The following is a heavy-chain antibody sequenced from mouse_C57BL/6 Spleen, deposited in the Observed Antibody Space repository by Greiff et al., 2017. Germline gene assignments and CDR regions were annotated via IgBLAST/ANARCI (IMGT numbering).Heavy chain of an antibody. Sequence: QVQLQQPGAELVRPGSSVKLSCKASGYTFTSYWMHWVKQRPIQGLEWIGNIDPSDSETHYNQKFKDKATLTVDKSSSPAYMQLSSLTSEDSAVYYCARRNYWAWFAYWGQGTLVTVSA. V-gene: IGHV1-52*01. D-gene: IGHD2-1*01. CDR1: GYTFTSYW. CDR2: IDPSDSET. CDR3: ARRNYWAWFAY. J-gene: IGHJ3*01.